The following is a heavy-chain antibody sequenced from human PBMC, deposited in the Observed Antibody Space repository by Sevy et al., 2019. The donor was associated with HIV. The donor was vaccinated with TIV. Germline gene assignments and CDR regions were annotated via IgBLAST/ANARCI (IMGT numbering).Heavy chain of an antibody. D-gene: IGHD3-22*01. CDR3: ARRVYDSTGYPQYYFDY. V-gene: IGHV5-51*01. CDR1: GYRFTSYW. CDR2: IYPDDSEI. Sequence: GESLKISCKGSGYRFTSYWIAWVRQVPGKGLEWMGIIYPDDSEIRYSPSLQGQVTISVDKSISTAYLRWSSLKASDTAMYFCARRVYDSTGYPQYYFDYWGQGALVTVSS. J-gene: IGHJ4*02.